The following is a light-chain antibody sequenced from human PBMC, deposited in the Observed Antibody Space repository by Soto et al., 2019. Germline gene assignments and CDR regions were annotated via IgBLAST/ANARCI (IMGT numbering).Light chain of an antibody. CDR2: DAT. CDR1: QGVGSY. V-gene: IGKV3-11*01. CDR3: QQRRSWPRA. Sequence: EIVLTQSPATLSLSPGERATLSCRASQGVGSYLAWFQQKPGQAPRLLIYDATNRATGIPARFNGSGSGTDFTLTISSLEPEDFAVYYCQQRRSWPRAFGQGTKVDIK. J-gene: IGKJ1*01.